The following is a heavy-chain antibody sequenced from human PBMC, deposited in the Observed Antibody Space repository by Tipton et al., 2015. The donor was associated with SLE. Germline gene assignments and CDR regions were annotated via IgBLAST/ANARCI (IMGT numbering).Heavy chain of an antibody. CDR2: IYYSGST. V-gene: IGHV4-39*01. CDR1: GGSISSSSYY. Sequence: TLSLTCTVSGGSISSSSYYWGWIRQPPGKGLEWIGSIYYSGSTYYNPSLKSRVTISVDTSKNQFSLKLSSVTAADTAVYYCASPEDLRFLGGDAFDIWGQGTMVTVSS. J-gene: IGHJ3*02. CDR3: ASPEDLRFLGGDAFDI. D-gene: IGHD3-3*01.